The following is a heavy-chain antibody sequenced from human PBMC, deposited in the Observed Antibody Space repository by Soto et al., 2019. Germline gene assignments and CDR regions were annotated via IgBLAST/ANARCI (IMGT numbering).Heavy chain of an antibody. V-gene: IGHV4-34*01. Sequence: SETLSLTCAVYGGSFSGYYWSWIRQPPGKGLEWIGEINHSGSTNYNPSLKSRVTISVDTSKNQFSLKLSSVTAADTAVYYCARVAGDYDYVWGSYRTYYFDLWGQGTLVTVSS. D-gene: IGHD3-16*02. J-gene: IGHJ4*02. CDR3: ARVAGDYDYVWGSYRTYYFDL. CDR2: INHSGST. CDR1: GGSFSGYY.